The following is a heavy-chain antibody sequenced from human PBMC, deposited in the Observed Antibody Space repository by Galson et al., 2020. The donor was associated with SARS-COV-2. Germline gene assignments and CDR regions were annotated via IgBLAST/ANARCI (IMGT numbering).Heavy chain of an antibody. CDR2: ISYDGSNK. CDR3: ARDRGGNIVVVVAAPGWFDP. Sequence: GGSLRLSCAASGFTFSSYAMHWVRQAPGKGLEWVAVISYDGSNKYYADSVKGRFTISRDNSKNTLYLQMNSLRAEDTAVYYCARDRGGNIVVVVAAPGWFDPWGQGTLVTVSS. J-gene: IGHJ5*02. CDR1: GFTFSSYA. V-gene: IGHV3-30*04. D-gene: IGHD2-15*01.